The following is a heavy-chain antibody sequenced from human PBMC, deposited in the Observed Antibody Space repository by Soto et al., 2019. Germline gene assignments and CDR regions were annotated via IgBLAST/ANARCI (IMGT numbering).Heavy chain of an antibody. D-gene: IGHD1-26*01. Sequence: QVQLQESGPGLVKPSETLSLTCTVSGGSISSYYWSWIRQPPGKGLEWIGYIYYSGSTNYNPSLKRRVSISVDTAKNQFSLKLSAVTAADTAASYCARRYGGNLDYWGQGTLVTVSS. CDR2: IYYSGST. CDR1: GGSISSYY. CDR3: ARRYGGNLDY. V-gene: IGHV4-59*08. J-gene: IGHJ4*02.